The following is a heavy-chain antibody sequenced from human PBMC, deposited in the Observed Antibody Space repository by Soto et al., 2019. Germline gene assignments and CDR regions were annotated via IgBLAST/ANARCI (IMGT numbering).Heavy chain of an antibody. J-gene: IGHJ5*01. CDR3: ARVRQRCSAKNCYFDP. V-gene: IGHV4-4*02. Sequence: PSETLSLTCTLSGGSVRAPDWWNWVRQSPDKGLEWIAEVHISGHSNYNPSLRSRVSVSIDSSKNQFYLNLNSVTAADTAIYYFARVRQRCSAKNCYFDPWGQGTQVTVYS. D-gene: IGHD2-15*01. CDR1: GGSVRAPDW. CDR2: VHISGHS.